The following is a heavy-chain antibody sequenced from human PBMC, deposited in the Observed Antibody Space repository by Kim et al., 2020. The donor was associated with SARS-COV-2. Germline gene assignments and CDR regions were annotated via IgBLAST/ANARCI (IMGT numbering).Heavy chain of an antibody. J-gene: IGHJ4*02. Sequence: AVSVKSAITNNPDTSKNQFSLQLNSVTPEDTAVYYCARDEDSSGWYSFDYWGQGTLVTVSS. V-gene: IGHV6-1*01. D-gene: IGHD6-19*01. CDR3: ARDEDSSGWYSFDY.